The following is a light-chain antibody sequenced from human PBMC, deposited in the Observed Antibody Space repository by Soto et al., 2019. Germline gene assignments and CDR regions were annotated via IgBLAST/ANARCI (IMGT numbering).Light chain of an antibody. V-gene: IGKV1-39*01. J-gene: IGKJ5*01. CDR3: KQSYSTPIT. CDR2: AAS. Sequence: DIQSTQSPSALSPSLGHTATITCRSSQSISSYLHWYQQKPGKAPKLLIYAASSLQSGVPSRFSGSGSGTDFTLTISSLQTEDFATYYCKQSYSTPITFGQWTRLEIK. CDR1: QSISSY.